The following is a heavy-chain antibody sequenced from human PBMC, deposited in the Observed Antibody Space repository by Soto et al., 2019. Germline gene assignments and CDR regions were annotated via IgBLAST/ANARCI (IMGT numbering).Heavy chain of an antibody. V-gene: IGHV4-59*01. J-gene: IGHJ4*02. Sequence: SETLSLTCSVSGGSISKYYWSWIRQPPGKGLEWIGYIYSSGSTNYNPSLKSRVTISVDTSKNQFSLKLSSVTAADTAVYYCARVEGTSWYYFDYWGQGILVTVSS. CDR1: GGSISKYY. CDR3: ARVEGTSWYYFDY. CDR2: IYSSGST. D-gene: IGHD6-13*01.